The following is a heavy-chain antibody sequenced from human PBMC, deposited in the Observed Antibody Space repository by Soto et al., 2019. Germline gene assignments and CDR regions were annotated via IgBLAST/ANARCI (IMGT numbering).Heavy chain of an antibody. CDR2: INWNSGSI. Sequence: GGSLGLSCAASGFTFDDYAMHWVRQVQGKGLEWVSGINWNSGSIGYADSVKGRFAISRDNAKNSLHLQMNSLRAEDTAFYYCVKDESINWYSGHFRHWGQGTLVTVSS. CDR3: VKDESINWYSGHFRH. D-gene: IGHD6-13*01. CDR1: GFTFDDYA. V-gene: IGHV3-9*01. J-gene: IGHJ1*01.